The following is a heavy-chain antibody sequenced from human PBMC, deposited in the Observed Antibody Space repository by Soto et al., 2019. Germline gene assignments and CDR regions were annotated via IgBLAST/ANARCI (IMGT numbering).Heavy chain of an antibody. Sequence: PXESLKISCKGSGYSFTSYWIGWVRQIPGKGLEWMGIIYPGDSDTRYSPSFQGQVTISADKSISTAYLQWSSLKASDTAMYYCARGVGATFPNLAYWGQGTLVTVSS. J-gene: IGHJ4*02. CDR2: IYPGDSDT. V-gene: IGHV5-51*01. CDR3: ARGVGATFPNLAY. CDR1: GYSFTSYW. D-gene: IGHD1-26*01.